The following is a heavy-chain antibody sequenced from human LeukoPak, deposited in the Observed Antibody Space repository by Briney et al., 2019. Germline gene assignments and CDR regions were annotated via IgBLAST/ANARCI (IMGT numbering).Heavy chain of an antibody. Sequence: GGSLRLSCAASGFTFSNYAMHWVRQAPGKGLEWVAVISYDGSNKYYADSVKGRFTISRDNSKNTLYLQMNSLRAEDTAVYYCARHATRYSRDRGAFDPWGQGTLVTVSS. CDR2: ISYDGSNK. V-gene: IGHV3-30-3*01. CDR1: GFTFSNYA. J-gene: IGHJ5*02. D-gene: IGHD6-13*01. CDR3: ARHATRYSRDRGAFDP.